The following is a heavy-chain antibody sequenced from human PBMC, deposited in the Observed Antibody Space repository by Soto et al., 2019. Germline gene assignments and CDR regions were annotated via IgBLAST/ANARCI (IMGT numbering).Heavy chain of an antibody. CDR3: ARSHWDIVLMVYAIEENWFDP. D-gene: IGHD2-8*01. CDR1: GYTFTSYA. J-gene: IGHJ5*02. CDR2: INAGNGNT. V-gene: IGHV1-3*01. Sequence: GASVKVSCKASGYTFTSYAMHWVRQAPGQRLEWMGWINAGNGNTKYSQKFQGRVTITRDTSASTAYMELSSLRSEDTAVYYCARSHWDIVLMVYAIEENWFDPWGQGTLVTVSS.